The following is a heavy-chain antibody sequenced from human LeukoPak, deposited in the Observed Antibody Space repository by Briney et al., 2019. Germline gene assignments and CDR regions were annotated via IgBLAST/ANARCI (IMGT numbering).Heavy chain of an antibody. CDR1: GIPFSDYY. CDR2: ISSSSSYT. CDR3: AAGTAADF. D-gene: IGHD6-13*01. Sequence: SGGSLRLSCVVSGIPFSDYYMNWIRQAPGKGLEWISYISSSSSYTDYADSVKGRFTISRDNAKSALYLQTNSLGLEDTAVYYCAAGTAADFWGQGTLVTVSS. V-gene: IGHV3-11*03. J-gene: IGHJ4*02.